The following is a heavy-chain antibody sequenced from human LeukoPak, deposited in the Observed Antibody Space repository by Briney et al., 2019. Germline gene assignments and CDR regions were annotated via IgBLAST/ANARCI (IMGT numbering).Heavy chain of an antibody. Sequence: GGSLRLSCAASGFTFSSYAMHWVRQAPGKGLEWVAVISYDGSNKYYADSVKGRFTISGDNAKNSLYLQMNSLRAEDTAVYYCARAPSSSWFVDAFDIWGQGTMVTVSS. J-gene: IGHJ3*02. CDR1: GFTFSSYA. D-gene: IGHD6-13*01. CDR3: ARAPSSSWFVDAFDI. CDR2: ISYDGSNK. V-gene: IGHV3-30-3*01.